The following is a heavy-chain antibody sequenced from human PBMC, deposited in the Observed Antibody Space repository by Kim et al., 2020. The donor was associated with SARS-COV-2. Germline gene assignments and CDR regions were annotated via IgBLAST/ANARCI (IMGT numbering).Heavy chain of an antibody. CDR3: AREGNIVATTYYYGMDV. D-gene: IGHD5-12*01. V-gene: IGHV1-2*04. Sequence: ASVKVSCKASGYTFIGYYMHWVRQAPGQGLEWMGWINPNSGGTNYAQKFQGWVTMTRDTSISTAYMELSRLRSDDTAVYYCAREGNIVATTYYYGMDVWGQGTTVTVSS. J-gene: IGHJ6*02. CDR1: GYTFIGYY. CDR2: INPNSGGT.